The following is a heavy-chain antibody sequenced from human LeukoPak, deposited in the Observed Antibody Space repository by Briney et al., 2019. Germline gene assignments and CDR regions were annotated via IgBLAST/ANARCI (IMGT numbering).Heavy chain of an antibody. D-gene: IGHD3-3*01. J-gene: IGHJ4*02. CDR1: GFTFSSYW. CDR2: IKQDGSEK. V-gene: IGHV3-7*01. CDR3: ARDRRVLRFLEWFKYFDY. Sequence: GGSLRLSCAASGFTFSSYWMSWVRQAPGKGLEWVANIKQDGSEKYYVDSVKGRFTISRDNAKNSLYLQMSSLRAEDTAVYYCARDRRVLRFLEWFKYFDYWGQGTLVTVSS.